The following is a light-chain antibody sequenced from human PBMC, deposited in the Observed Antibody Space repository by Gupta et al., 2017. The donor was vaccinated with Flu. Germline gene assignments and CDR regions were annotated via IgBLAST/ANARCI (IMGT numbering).Light chain of an antibody. Sequence: QSVLTQPPSVSVAPGQSVTISCTGSSSNIGAGYDVHWYQQLPGPAPNLLIYGNSNRLSGVPARFSGSKSGTSASLAITGLQAEDEADYYCQSYDSSRSGYVFGTGTKLTVL. J-gene: IGLJ1*01. CDR2: GNS. V-gene: IGLV1-40*01. CDR1: SSNIGAGYD. CDR3: QSYDSSRSGYV.